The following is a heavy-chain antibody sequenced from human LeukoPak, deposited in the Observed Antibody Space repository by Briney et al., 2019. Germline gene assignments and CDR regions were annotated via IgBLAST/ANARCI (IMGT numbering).Heavy chain of an antibody. V-gene: IGHV4-59*01. CDR1: GGSISSYY. J-gene: IGHJ6*03. D-gene: IGHD3-16*01. Sequence: PSETLSLTCTVSGGSISSYYWSWIRQPPGKGLEWIGYIYYSGSTNYNPSLKSRVTISVDTSKNQFSLKLNSVTAADTAVYYCARGDYYYYYYMDVWGKGTTVTISS. CDR3: ARGDYYYYYYMDV. CDR2: IYYSGST.